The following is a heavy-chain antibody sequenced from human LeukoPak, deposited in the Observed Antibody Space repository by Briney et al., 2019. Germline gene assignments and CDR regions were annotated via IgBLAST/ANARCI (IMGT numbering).Heavy chain of an antibody. D-gene: IGHD2-21*02. CDR2: INGDGRNI. J-gene: IGHJ6*02. V-gene: IGHV3-74*01. Sequence: PGGSLRLSCAASGFTFSNYWMSWVRQDPRKGLVWVSRINGDGRNINYADSVRGRFTISRDNAKNTLFLQMNSLRAEDTAVYYCAREKRTAIPYGMDVWGQGTTVTVSS. CDR3: AREKRTAIPYGMDV. CDR1: GFTFSNYW.